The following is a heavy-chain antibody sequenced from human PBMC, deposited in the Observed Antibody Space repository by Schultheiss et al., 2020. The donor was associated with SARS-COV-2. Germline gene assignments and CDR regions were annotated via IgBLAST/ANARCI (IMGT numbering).Heavy chain of an antibody. V-gene: IGHV3-21*01. J-gene: IGHJ4*02. D-gene: IGHD3-3*01. Sequence: GGSLRLSCAASGFTFSSYSMNWVRQAPGKGLEWVSSISSSSSYIYYADSVKGRFTISRDNAKNSLYLQMNSLRAEDTAVYYCARDSYDFWSGYPPGYWGQGTLVTVSS. CDR3: ARDSYDFWSGYPPGY. CDR2: ISSSSSYI. CDR1: GFTFSSYS.